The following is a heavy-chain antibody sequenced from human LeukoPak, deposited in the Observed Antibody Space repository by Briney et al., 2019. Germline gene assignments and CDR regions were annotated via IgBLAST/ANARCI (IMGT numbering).Heavy chain of an antibody. CDR1: GFTFSSYE. Sequence: GGSLRLSXAASGFTFSSYEMNWVRQAPGKGLEWVSYISSSGSSVHYADSVKGRFTISRDNAKNTLYLQMNSLRAEDTAVYYCAKRLLGAFDIWGQGTMVTVSS. CDR3: AKRLLGAFDI. J-gene: IGHJ3*02. CDR2: ISSSGSSV. D-gene: IGHD2-15*01. V-gene: IGHV3-48*03.